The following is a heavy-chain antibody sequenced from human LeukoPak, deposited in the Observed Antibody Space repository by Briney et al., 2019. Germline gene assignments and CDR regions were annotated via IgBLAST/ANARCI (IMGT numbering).Heavy chain of an antibody. D-gene: IGHD5-12*01. CDR2: ISAYNGNT. CDR3: ARCATIVGWFDP. J-gene: IGHJ5*02. Sequence: GESLKISCKGSGYSFNSYWIGWVRQAPGQGLEWMGWISAYNGNTNYAQKLQGRVTMTTDTSTSTAYMELRSLRSDDTAVYYCARCATIVGWFDPWGQGTLVTVSS. CDR1: GYSFNSYW. V-gene: IGHV1-18*01.